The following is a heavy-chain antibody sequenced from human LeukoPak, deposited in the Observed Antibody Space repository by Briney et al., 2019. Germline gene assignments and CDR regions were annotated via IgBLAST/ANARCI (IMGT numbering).Heavy chain of an antibody. CDR2: IYYSGST. CDR1: GGSISSSSYY. D-gene: IGHD3-22*01. Sequence: SEILSLTCTVSGGSISSSSYYWGWIRQPPGKGLEWIGSIYYSGSTYYNPSLKSRVTISVDTSKNQFSLKLSSVTAADTAVYYCATVITGAFDIWGQGTMVTVSS. V-gene: IGHV4-39*01. CDR3: ATVITGAFDI. J-gene: IGHJ3*02.